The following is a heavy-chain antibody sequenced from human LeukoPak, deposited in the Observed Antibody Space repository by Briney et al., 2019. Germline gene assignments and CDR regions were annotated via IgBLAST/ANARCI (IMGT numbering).Heavy chain of an antibody. CDR1: VGSFSGYY. CDR2: INHSGST. CDR3: ARRITIFGVARD. J-gene: IGHJ4*02. V-gene: IGHV4-34*01. Sequence: SETLSLTCAVYVGSFSGYYWSWIRQPPGNGLEWIGEINHSGSTNYNPPLKSRVTISVDTSKNQFSLKLSSVAAAATAVYYCARRITIFGVARDWGQGTLVTVSS. D-gene: IGHD3-3*01.